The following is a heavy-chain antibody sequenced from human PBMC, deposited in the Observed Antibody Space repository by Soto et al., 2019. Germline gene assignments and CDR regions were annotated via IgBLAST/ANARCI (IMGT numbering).Heavy chain of an antibody. V-gene: IGHV3-7*01. CDR1: GLTFSISW. CDR2: INPAGNVQ. Sequence: PGGSLRLSCTASGLTFSISWMTWVRQAPGEGLEWVSNINPAGNVQHYADSVKERFTISRDNAKNSLFLQMSGLRVEDTAVYYCARDSPPIDYWGQGTLVTVSS. CDR3: ARDSPPIDY. J-gene: IGHJ4*02.